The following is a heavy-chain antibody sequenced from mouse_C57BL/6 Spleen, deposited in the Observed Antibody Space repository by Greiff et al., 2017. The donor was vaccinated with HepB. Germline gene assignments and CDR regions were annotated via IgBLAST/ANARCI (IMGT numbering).Heavy chain of an antibody. Sequence: VQLQQPGAELVKPGASVKMSCKASGYTFTSYWITWVKQRPGQGLEWIGDIYPGSGSTNYNEKFKSKATLTVDTSSSTAYMQLSSLTSEDSAVYYCARIDSSGYDAMDYWGQGTSVTVSS. J-gene: IGHJ4*01. V-gene: IGHV1-55*01. D-gene: IGHD3-2*02. CDR3: ARIDSSGYDAMDY. CDR1: GYTFTSYW. CDR2: IYPGSGST.